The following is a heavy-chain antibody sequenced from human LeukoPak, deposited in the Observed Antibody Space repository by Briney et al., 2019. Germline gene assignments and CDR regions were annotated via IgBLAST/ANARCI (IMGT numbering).Heavy chain of an antibody. CDR1: GFTFSRYW. CDR3: ARAKPGGNWFDP. CDR2: INTDGSGI. Sequence: GGSLRLSCAASGFTFSRYWMHWVRQAPGKGLLWVSRINTDGSGIIYADSVKGRFTISRDNANNTLYLQMNSLRAEDTALYYCARAKPGGNWFDPWGQGTLVTVSS. J-gene: IGHJ5*02. V-gene: IGHV3-74*01. D-gene: IGHD3-16*01.